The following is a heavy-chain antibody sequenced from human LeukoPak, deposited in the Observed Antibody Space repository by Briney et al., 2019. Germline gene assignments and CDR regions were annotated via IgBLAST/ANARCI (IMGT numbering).Heavy chain of an antibody. Sequence: PGGSLRLSCAASGLTFSSYTMTWVRQAPGKGLEWVSSITSSSSDIYYADSVKGRFTISRDNAKNSLYLQMNSLRAEDTAVYFCARDSRGYYGDFDYWGQGTLVSVSS. J-gene: IGHJ4*02. CDR3: ARDSRGYYGDFDY. D-gene: IGHD3-22*01. CDR2: ITSSSSDI. V-gene: IGHV3-21*01. CDR1: GLTFSSYT.